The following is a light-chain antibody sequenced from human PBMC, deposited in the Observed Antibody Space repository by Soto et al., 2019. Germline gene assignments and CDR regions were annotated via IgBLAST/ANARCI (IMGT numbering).Light chain of an antibody. J-gene: IGKJ4*01. V-gene: IGKV3-11*01. Sequence: EIVFTQSPATLSLSPGERATLSCRASQSVSSYLAWYQQKPGQAPRLLIYGASNRATGIPARFSGSGSGTDFTLTISSLEPEDSAVYYCLQRSNWLTFGGGTKVDIK. CDR2: GAS. CDR1: QSVSSY. CDR3: LQRSNWLT.